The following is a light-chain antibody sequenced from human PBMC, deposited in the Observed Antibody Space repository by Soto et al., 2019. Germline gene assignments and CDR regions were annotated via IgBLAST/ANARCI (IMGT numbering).Light chain of an antibody. CDR3: MQGTHWPPYT. Sequence: DVVMTQSPLSLPVTLGQPASISCRSSQSLAYIDGNTYLNWFQQRPGQSPRRLIYKVSNRDSGVPDRFSGSGSCTDFTLRISRLEAEYVGVYYGMQGTHWPPYTFGQGTNLEIK. CDR2: KVS. V-gene: IGKV2-30*01. CDR1: QSLAYIDGNTY. J-gene: IGKJ2*01.